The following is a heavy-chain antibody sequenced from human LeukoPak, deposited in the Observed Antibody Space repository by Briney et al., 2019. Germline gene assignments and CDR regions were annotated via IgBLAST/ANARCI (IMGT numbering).Heavy chain of an antibody. Sequence: PGGSLRLSCAASGFTFDDYGMSWVRQAPGKGLEWVSGINWNGGSTGYADSVKGRFTISRDNAKNSLYLQKNSLRAEDTALYYCARHDYSNYPGGPWGQGTLVTVSS. CDR3: ARHDYSNYPGGP. CDR1: GFTFDDYG. V-gene: IGHV3-20*04. CDR2: INWNGGST. J-gene: IGHJ5*02. D-gene: IGHD4-11*01.